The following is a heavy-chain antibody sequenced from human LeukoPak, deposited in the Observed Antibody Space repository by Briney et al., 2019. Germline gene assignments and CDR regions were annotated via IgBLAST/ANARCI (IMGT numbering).Heavy chain of an antibody. CDR2: INQDGTEK. Sequence: GESLRLSCAASGFSFSTYWMSWVRQAPGKGLEWVANINQDGTEKYYVDSVTGRFTVSRDYTKNSLYLQMNSLRVEDTAVYYCAKVAKYYYGPETYYFFEQWGQGTPVTASS. D-gene: IGHD3-10*01. J-gene: IGHJ4*02. CDR3: AKVAKYYYGPETYYFFEQ. CDR1: GFSFSTYW. V-gene: IGHV3-7*01.